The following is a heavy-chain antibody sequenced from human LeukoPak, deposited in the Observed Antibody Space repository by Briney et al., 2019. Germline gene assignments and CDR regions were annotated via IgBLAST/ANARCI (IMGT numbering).Heavy chain of an antibody. D-gene: IGHD6-13*01. J-gene: IGHJ5*02. Sequence: SGTLSLTCTVSGDSIASGDYYWSWIRQHPGKGLEWIGYIYYSGSTYYNPSLKSRVTISVDTSKNQFSLKLSSVTAADTAVYYCAQRYSSSWYGSGSWFDPWGQGTLVTVSS. V-gene: IGHV4-30-4*08. CDR1: GDSIASGDYY. CDR3: AQRYSSSWYGSGSWFDP. CDR2: IYYSGST.